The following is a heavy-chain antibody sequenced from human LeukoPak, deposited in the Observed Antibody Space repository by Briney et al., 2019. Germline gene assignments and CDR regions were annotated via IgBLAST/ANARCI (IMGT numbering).Heavy chain of an antibody. CDR3: ARIGYSSSSFDF. D-gene: IGHD6-6*01. CDR2: IKQDGSEK. J-gene: IGHJ4*02. CDR1: GFTFSDYW. Sequence: GGSLRLSCAASGFTFSDYWMIWVRQAPGKGLEWVGNIKQDGSEKRYADSVRGRFSISRDNAQTSLYLQKNSLRAEDTAVYYCARIGYSSSSFDFWGQGTLVTVSS. V-gene: IGHV3-7*05.